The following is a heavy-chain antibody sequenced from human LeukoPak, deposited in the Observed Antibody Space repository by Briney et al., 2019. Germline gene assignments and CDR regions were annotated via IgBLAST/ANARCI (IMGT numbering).Heavy chain of an antibody. D-gene: IGHD6-13*01. Sequence: GRSLRLSCAASGFIFDDYAMHWVRQAPGKGLEWVSGISWNSGSIDYADSVKGRFTISRDNAKNSLYLQMNSLRAEDTAFYCCAKDQKRGIVPAGSLYNWFDPWGQGTLVTVSS. V-gene: IGHV3-9*01. CDR1: GFIFDDYA. J-gene: IGHJ5*02. CDR3: AKDQKRGIVPAGSLYNWFDP. CDR2: ISWNSGSI.